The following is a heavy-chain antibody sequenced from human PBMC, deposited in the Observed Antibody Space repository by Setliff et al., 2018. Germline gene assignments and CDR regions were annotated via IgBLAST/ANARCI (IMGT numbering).Heavy chain of an antibody. CDR2: ITVSGVTT. CDR3: ARDVFDFRTGQGGP. CDR1: GFTFNKYA. V-gene: IGHV3-23*01. Sequence: PGESLKISCAVSGFTFNKYAMTWVRQAPGKGLELVSSITVSGVTTLYADSVKGRFTISRDNSKNTLYLQMNSLRAEDTAVYFCARDVFDFRTGQGGPWGQGTRVTVSS. D-gene: IGHD3-3*01. J-gene: IGHJ5*02.